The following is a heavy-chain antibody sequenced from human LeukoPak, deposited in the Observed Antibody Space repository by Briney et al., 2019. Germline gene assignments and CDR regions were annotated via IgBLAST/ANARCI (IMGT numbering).Heavy chain of an antibody. D-gene: IGHD3-10*01. CDR2: ISSSSSTI. J-gene: IGHJ4*02. CDR1: GFTFSSFS. V-gene: IGHV3-48*04. CDR3: AKGYGSGSYFPDY. Sequence: GGSLRLSCAASGFTFSSFSMNWVRQAPGKGLEWVSYISSSSSTIYYADSVKGRFIISRDNAKNSLYLQMNSLRAEDTAVYYCAKGYGSGSYFPDYWGQGTLVTVSS.